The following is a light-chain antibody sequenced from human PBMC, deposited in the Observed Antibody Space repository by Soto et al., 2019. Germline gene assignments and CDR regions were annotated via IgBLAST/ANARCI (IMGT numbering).Light chain of an antibody. CDR2: DAS. Sequence: DIQMTQSPSSLSASVGDRVTITCQASHDITSYLNWYQHKPGKAPNLLIYDASNLEAGVPSRFSGIGSGNDFTLAISSLQPDDVATYYCQKCDYLPIFGPGTTVDLK. CDR3: QKCDYLPI. CDR1: HDITSY. J-gene: IGKJ3*01. V-gene: IGKV1-33*01.